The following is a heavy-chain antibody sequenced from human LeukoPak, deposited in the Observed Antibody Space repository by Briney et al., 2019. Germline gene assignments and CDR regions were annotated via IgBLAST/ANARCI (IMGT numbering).Heavy chain of an antibody. CDR3: ARDWELLRYGMDV. CDR1: GGSFSGYY. Sequence: SETLSLTCAVYGGSFSGYYWSWIRQPPGKGLEWIGEINHSGSTNYNPSLKSRVTISVDTSKNQFSLKLSSVTAADTAVYYCARDWELLRYGMDVWGQGTTVTVSS. CDR2: INHSGST. J-gene: IGHJ6*02. V-gene: IGHV4-34*01. D-gene: IGHD1-26*01.